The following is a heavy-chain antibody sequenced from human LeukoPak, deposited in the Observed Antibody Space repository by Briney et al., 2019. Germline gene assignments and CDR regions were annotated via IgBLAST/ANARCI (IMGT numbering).Heavy chain of an antibody. CDR2: INPNSGGT. V-gene: IGHV1-2*02. CDR1: GYTFTGYY. D-gene: IGHD1-26*01. CDR3: ARDQRGSYYYYYYYMDV. J-gene: IGHJ6*03. Sequence: ASVKVSCKASGYTFTGYYMHWVRQAPGQGLEWMGWINPNSGGTNYAQKFQGRVTMTRDTSISTAYMELSRLRSDDTAVYYCARDQRGSYYYYYYYMDVWGKGTTVTVSS.